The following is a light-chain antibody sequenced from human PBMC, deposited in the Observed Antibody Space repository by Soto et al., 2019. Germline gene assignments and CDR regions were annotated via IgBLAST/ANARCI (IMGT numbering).Light chain of an antibody. CDR3: ASWDDSLTGLV. J-gene: IGLJ2*01. Sequence: QSVLTQPPSASGTPGQRVTISCSGSSSNIGSNSVYWYHHLPGTAPKLLIYNNDQRPSGVPDRISGSKSGTSASLAVGGLRSGDEADYYCASWDDSLTGLVFGGGTKLTVL. CDR1: SSNIGSNS. CDR2: NND. V-gene: IGLV1-47*02.